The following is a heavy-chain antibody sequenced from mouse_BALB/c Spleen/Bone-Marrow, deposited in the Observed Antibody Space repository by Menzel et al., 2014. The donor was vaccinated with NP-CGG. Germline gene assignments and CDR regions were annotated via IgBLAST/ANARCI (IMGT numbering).Heavy chain of an antibody. CDR2: IYPGNVNT. J-gene: IGHJ4*01. CDR1: GYTFTSYY. CDR3: ARWGNYGDYAMDY. V-gene: IGHV1S56*01. Sequence: QVQLQQSGPELVKPGASMRISCKASGYTFTSYYIHWVKQRPGQGLEWIGWIYPGNVNTKYNEKFKGKATLTADKSSSTAYMQLSSLTSEDSAVYFCARWGNYGDYAMDYWGQGTSVTVSS. D-gene: IGHD2-1*01.